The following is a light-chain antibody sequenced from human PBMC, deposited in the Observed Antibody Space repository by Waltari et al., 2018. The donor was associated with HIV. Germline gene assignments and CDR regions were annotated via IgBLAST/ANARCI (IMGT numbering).Light chain of an antibody. CDR2: EDS. CDR3: YSTDSSGNPL. CDR1: ALPTKY. V-gene: IGLV3-10*01. Sequence: SYELTQPPSVSVSPGQTARITCSGDALPTKYAYWYQQKSGQAPMLVIYEDSKRPSEIPERFSGSGSGTMATLTISGAQVEDEADYYCYSTDSSGNPLFGGGTKLTVL. J-gene: IGLJ2*01.